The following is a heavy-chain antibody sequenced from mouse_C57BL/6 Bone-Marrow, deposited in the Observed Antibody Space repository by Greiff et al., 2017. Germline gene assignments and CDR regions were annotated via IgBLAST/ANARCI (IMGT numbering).Heavy chain of an antibody. V-gene: IGHV1-69*01. D-gene: IGHD1-1*01. CDR2: IDPSDSYT. Sequence: VQLQQPGAELVMPGASVKLSCKASGYTFTSYWMHWVKQRPGQGLEWIGEIDPSDSYTNYNQKFKGKSTLTLDKSSSTAYMQLSSLTSEDSAVYYCARGSRSPFAYWGQGTLLTVSA. CDR1: GYTFTSYW. CDR3: ARGSRSPFAY. J-gene: IGHJ3*01.